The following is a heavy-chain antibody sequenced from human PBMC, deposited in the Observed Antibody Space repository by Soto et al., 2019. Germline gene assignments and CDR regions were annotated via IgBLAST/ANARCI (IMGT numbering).Heavy chain of an antibody. J-gene: IGHJ4*02. CDR2: INPNSGGT. CDR1: GYTFTGYY. CDR3: ERPLRYFDWLLLGY. D-gene: IGHD3-9*01. Sequence: GASVKVSCKASGYTFTGYYMHWVRQAPGKGLEWMGWINPNSGGTNYAQKFQGRVTMTRDTSISTAYMELSRLRSDDTAVYYCERPLRYFDWLLLGYWGQGTLVTVSS. V-gene: IGHV1-2*02.